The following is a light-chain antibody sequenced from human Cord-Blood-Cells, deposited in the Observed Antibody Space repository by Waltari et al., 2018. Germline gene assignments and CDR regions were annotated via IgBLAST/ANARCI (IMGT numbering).Light chain of an antibody. J-gene: IGLJ1*01. V-gene: IGLV2-14*01. CDR3: SSYTSSSTLV. CDR1: SSDVGGYNY. CDR2: EVI. Sequence: QSALTQPASVSGSPGQSITISCPGTSSDVGGYNYVSWYQQHPGKAPKLMIYEVINRPSGVSNRFSGSKSGNTASLTISGLQAEDEADYYCSSYTSSSTLVFGTGTKVTVL.